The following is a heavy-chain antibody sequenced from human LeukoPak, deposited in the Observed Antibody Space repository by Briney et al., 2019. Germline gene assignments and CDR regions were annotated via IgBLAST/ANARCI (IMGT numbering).Heavy chain of an antibody. CDR1: GFTFSDYY. J-gene: IGHJ4*02. CDR3: AREVRGSGSYAPPQLDY. D-gene: IGHD1-26*01. CDR2: IKQDGSEK. Sequence: GGSLRLSCAASGFTFSDYYMSWIRQAPGKGLEWVANIKQDGSEKYYVDSLKGRFTISRDNAKNSLYLQMNSLRAEDTAVYFCAREVRGSGSYAPPQLDYWGQGTLVTVSS. V-gene: IGHV3-7*01.